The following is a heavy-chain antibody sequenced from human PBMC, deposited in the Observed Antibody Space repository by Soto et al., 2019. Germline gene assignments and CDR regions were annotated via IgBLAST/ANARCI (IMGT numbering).Heavy chain of an antibody. Sequence: PGESLKISCKGSGYSFTSYWIGWVRQMPGKGLEWMEIIYPGDSDTRYSPSFQGQVTMTRDTSISTAYMELSRLRSDDTAVYYCARGPRILAPIHSFFDYWGQGTLVTVSS. CDR1: GYSFTSYW. D-gene: IGHD2-15*01. CDR3: ARGPRILAPIHSFFDY. J-gene: IGHJ4*02. CDR2: IYPGDSDT. V-gene: IGHV5-51*01.